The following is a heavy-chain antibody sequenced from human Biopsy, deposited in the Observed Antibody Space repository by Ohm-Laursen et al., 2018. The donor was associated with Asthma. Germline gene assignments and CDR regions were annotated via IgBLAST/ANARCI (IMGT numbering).Heavy chain of an antibody. CDR1: GYSLTDLS. J-gene: IGHJ4*02. Sequence: SSVKVSCKISGYSLTDLSMHWVRQAPGQGLEWMGGHDHEESGTVNARRFQGRATMTEDTSTDTAYMELSSLSSDDTAVYYCASDFPKDYVRYNFQFWGQGTLVTVSS. CDR3: ASDFPKDYVRYNFQF. V-gene: IGHV1-24*01. D-gene: IGHD4-17*01. CDR2: HDHEESGT.